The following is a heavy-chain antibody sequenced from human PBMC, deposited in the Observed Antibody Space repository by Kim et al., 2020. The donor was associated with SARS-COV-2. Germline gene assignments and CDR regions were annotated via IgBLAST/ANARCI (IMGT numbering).Heavy chain of an antibody. CDR1: GGSFSSYY. J-gene: IGHJ6*01. CDR3: SRGYRYSSSWYYYYSYYG. D-gene: IGHD6-13*01. Sequence: SETLSLTCAVSGGSFSSYYLSWIRQPPGKGLEWIWAITHSGSTNYYPSLTSRVPISLDTSTNQFSLKLISVTAADAAVYYYSRGYRYSSSWYYYYSYYG. V-gene: IGHV4-34*01. CDR2: ITHSGST.